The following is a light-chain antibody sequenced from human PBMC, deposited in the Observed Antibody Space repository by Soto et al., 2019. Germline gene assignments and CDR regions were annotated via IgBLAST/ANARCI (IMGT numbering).Light chain of an antibody. CDR3: QQYGSSPFT. V-gene: IGKV3-20*01. CDR2: GVS. J-gene: IGKJ3*01. CDR1: QSVTINY. Sequence: ENVLTQSPGTLSLSPGERATLSCGASQSVTINYLAWYQQKPGQAPRLLIYGVSTRATGIPNRFSGSGSGTDFTLTISRLEPEDFAVYYCQQYGSSPFTFGPGTKVDIK.